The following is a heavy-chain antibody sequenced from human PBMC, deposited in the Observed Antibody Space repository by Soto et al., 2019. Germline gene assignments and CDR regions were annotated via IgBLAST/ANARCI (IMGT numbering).Heavy chain of an antibody. CDR2: IYHSGST. CDR3: ARCEAAAGTDYYYYMDV. V-gene: IGHV4-4*02. D-gene: IGHD6-13*01. CDR1: SGSISSSNW. J-gene: IGHJ6*03. Sequence: QVQLQESGPGLVKPSGTLSLTCAVSSGSISSSNWWSWVRQPPGQGLEWIGEIYHSGSTNYNPSLKSRVTISVDKSKNQFSLKLSSVTAADTAVYYCARCEAAAGTDYYYYMDVWGKGTTVTVSS.